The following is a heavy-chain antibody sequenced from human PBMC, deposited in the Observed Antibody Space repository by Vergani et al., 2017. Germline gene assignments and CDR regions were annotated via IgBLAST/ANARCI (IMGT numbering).Heavy chain of an antibody. CDR2: IYPGDSDT. CDR3: GTAIRSQGAFDI. D-gene: IGHD2-21*02. CDR1: GYIFTSYW. Sequence: EVQLVQSGAEVKKPGESLKISCKGSGYIFTSYWICWVRQMPGKVLGLVGIIYPGDSDTRYSPSFQGQVTISADRSISTAYLQWSSLKASDSAMYYCGTAIRSQGAFDIWGQGTMVSVAS. V-gene: IGHV5-51*01. J-gene: IGHJ3*02.